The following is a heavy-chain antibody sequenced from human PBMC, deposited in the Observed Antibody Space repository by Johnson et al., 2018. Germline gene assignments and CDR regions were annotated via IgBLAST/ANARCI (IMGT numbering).Heavy chain of an antibody. D-gene: IGHD4-23*01. J-gene: IGHJ1*01. CDR2: MNPNSGHT. Sequence: VQLVESGAEVKKPGASVKVSCKASGYSFPTYDINWVRQATGQGLEWRGWMNPNSGHTGSAQKFQGRITMTRDTSIRTAYMELSNLRSEDTAGDYCARARDVGGTDFQHWGQGTLVTVSS. V-gene: IGHV1-8*01. CDR3: ARARDVGGTDFQH. CDR1: GYSFPTYD.